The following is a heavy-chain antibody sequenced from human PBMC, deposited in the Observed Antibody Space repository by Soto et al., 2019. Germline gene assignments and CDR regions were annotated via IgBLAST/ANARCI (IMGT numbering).Heavy chain of an antibody. CDR1: GFTFSSYA. V-gene: IGHV3-30-3*01. D-gene: IGHD6-19*01. CDR2: ISYDGSNK. CDR3: ARDETRYSSGWYGHPGY. J-gene: IGHJ4*02. Sequence: QVQLVESGGGVVQPGRSLRLSCAASGFTFSSYAMHWVRQAPGKGLEWVAVISYDGSNKYYADSVKGRFTISRDNSKNTLYLQMNSLRAEDTAVYYCARDETRYSSGWYGHPGYWGQGTLVTVSS.